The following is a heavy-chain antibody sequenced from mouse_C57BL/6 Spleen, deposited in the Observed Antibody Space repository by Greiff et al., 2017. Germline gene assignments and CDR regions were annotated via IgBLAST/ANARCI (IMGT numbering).Heavy chain of an antibody. CDR3: ARQGRDNYGAGGD. CDR1: GFTFSDYG. V-gene: IGHV5-17*01. D-gene: IGHD1-1*01. Sequence: EVKVVESGGGLVKPGGSLKLSCAASGFTFSDYGMHWVRRAPEKGLEWVAYISSGSSTIYYADTVKGRFPISRDNAKNTLFLQMTSLRSEDTAMYYCARQGRDNYGAGGDWGQGTTLTVSS. J-gene: IGHJ2*01. CDR2: ISSGSSTI.